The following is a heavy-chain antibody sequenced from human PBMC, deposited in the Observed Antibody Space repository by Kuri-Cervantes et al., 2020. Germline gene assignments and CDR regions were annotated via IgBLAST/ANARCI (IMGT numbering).Heavy chain of an antibody. CDR2: ISGSGGST. J-gene: IGHJ4*02. CDR1: GFTFSSYA. CDR3: AKGVGGYNFDS. V-gene: IGHV3-23*01. Sequence: GGSLRLSCAASGFTFSSYAMSWVRQAPGKGLEWVSAISGSGGSTYYADSVKGRFAISRDNSKNTLYLQMSSLRADDTAVYYCAKGVGGYNFDSWGQGTLVTVSS. D-gene: IGHD5-24*01.